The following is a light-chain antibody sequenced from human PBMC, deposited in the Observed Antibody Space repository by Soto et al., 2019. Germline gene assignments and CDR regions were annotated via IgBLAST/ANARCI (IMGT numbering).Light chain of an antibody. CDR1: SSDVGGYNY. CDR3: SSYTSSSTLV. V-gene: IGLV2-14*01. J-gene: IGLJ1*01. Sequence: QSVLTKPASVSGSPGGSITISCTGTSSDVGGYNYVSWYQQHPGKAPKLMIYDVSNRPSGVSNRFSGSKSGNTASLTISGLQAEDEADYYCSSYTSSSTLVFGTGTKVTVL. CDR2: DVS.